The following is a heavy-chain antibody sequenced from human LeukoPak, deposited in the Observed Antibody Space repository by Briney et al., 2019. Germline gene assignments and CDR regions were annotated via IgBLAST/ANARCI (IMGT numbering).Heavy chain of an antibody. Sequence: SETLSLTCAVYGGSFSGYYWSWIRQPPGKGLEWIGEINHSGSTNYNPSPKSRVTISVDTSKNQFSLKLSSVTAADTAVYYCARGRTRLGYCSSTSCPSNNWFDPWGQGTLVTVSS. CDR1: GGSFSGYY. D-gene: IGHD2-2*01. V-gene: IGHV4-34*01. CDR2: INHSGST. CDR3: ARGRTRLGYCSSTSCPSNNWFDP. J-gene: IGHJ5*02.